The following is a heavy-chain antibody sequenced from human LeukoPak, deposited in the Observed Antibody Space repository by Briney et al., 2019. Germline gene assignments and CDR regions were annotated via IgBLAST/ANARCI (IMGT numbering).Heavy chain of an antibody. CDR1: GFTFSDYY. CDR2: ISSSSSYT. Sequence: GGSLRLSCAASGFTFSDYYMSWIRQAPGKGLEWVSYISSSSSYTNYADSVKGRFTISRDNAKNSLYLQMNSLRAEDTAVYYCARALDGYKSVSFDIWGQGTMVTVSS. CDR3: ARALDGYKSVSFDI. D-gene: IGHD5-24*01. J-gene: IGHJ3*02. V-gene: IGHV3-11*05.